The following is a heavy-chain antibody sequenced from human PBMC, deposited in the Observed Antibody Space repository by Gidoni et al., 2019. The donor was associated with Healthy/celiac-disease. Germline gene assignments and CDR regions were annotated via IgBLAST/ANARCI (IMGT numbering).Heavy chain of an antibody. Sequence: VQLVESGGGVVQPGRSLSLSCAASGFTFSSYAMHWVRQAPGKGLEWVAVISYDGSNKYYADSVKGRFTISRDNSKNTLYLQMNSLRAEDTAVYYCARDDRLVAGIPLDYWGQGTLVTVSS. J-gene: IGHJ4*02. CDR2: ISYDGSNK. CDR1: GFTFSSYA. D-gene: IGHD6-19*01. V-gene: IGHV3-30-3*01. CDR3: ARDDRLVAGIPLDY.